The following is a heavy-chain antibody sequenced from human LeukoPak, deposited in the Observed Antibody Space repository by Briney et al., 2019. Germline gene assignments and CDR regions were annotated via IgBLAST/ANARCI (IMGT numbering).Heavy chain of an antibody. CDR3: ARIVGIASRGYFDH. CDR1: GGTLSRYA. CDR2: IIPIFGTT. J-gene: IGHJ4*02. D-gene: IGHD3-10*01. Sequence: SVKVSCKASGGTLSRYAISWVRQAPGQGPEWMGGIIPIFGTTNYAQKFQGRVTITADESTSTAYMELSSLRSEDTAVYYCARIVGIASRGYFDHWGQGTLVTVSS. V-gene: IGHV1-69*01.